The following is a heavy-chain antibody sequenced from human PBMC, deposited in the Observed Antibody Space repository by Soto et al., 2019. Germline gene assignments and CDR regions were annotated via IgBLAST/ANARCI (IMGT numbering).Heavy chain of an antibody. CDR2: FRESGGTT. D-gene: IGHD2-2*01. CDR1: RFRFTISAFA. J-gene: IGHJ4*01. V-gene: IGHV3-23*01. CDR3: ATEAHWAIISPVQDF. Sequence: PGGSLRISSAASRFRFTISAFAMSLVSKAPGKGLEWVSTFRESGGTTHYANSVKGRFTISRDTSKNMLYLQMNSLRAEDTAIYFFATEAHWAIISPVQDFLGHGTLVTGSS.